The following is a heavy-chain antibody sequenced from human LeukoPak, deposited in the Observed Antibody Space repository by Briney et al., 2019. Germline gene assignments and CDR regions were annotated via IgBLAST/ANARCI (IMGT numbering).Heavy chain of an antibody. CDR2: IYTSGST. Sequence: SETLSLTCIVSGGSISSFYWSWIRQPAGKGLEWIGRIYTSGSTNYNPSLKSRVTLSVDTAKNQVSLRLSSVTAADTAVYYCARSNVLGGFDYWGQGTQVAVSS. D-gene: IGHD3-16*01. CDR1: GGSISSFY. J-gene: IGHJ4*02. V-gene: IGHV4-4*07. CDR3: ARSNVLGGFDY.